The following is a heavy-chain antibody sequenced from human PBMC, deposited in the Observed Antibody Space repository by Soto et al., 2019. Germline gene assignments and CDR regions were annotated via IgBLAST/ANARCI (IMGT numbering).Heavy chain of an antibody. D-gene: IGHD2-21*01. CDR1: GYSFTNYG. CDR3: ARSIRVASPGDC. V-gene: IGHV1-18*04. CDR2: ISAYNGNT. J-gene: IGHJ4*02. Sequence: QVQLVQSGAEVKKPGASVKVSCKTSGYSFTNYGITWVRQAPGQGLEWMGWISAYNGNTNYAQKFQCRLTMTTDTSTSTAYMELRSLRSDDTAVYFCARSIRVASPGDCWGQGTLVTVSS.